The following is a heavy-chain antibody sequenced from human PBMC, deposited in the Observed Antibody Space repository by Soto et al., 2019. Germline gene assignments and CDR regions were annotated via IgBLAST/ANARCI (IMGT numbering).Heavy chain of an antibody. CDR2: INSDGSST. J-gene: IGHJ4*02. Sequence: GGSLRLSCAASGFTFSSYWMHWVRQAPGKGLVWVSRINSDGSSTSYADSVKGRFTISRDNAKNTLYLQMNSLRAEDTAVYYCAGLIGDSTRTNYFDYWGQGTLVTVSS. CDR1: GFTFSSYW. D-gene: IGHD4-17*01. CDR3: AGLIGDSTRTNYFDY. V-gene: IGHV3-74*01.